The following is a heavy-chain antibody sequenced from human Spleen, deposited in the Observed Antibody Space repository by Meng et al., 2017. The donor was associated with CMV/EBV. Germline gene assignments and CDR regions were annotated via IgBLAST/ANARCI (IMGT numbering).Heavy chain of an antibody. D-gene: IGHD2-2*02. J-gene: IGHJ4*02. V-gene: IGHV1-8*01. CDR3: ARHAGYCDSSICYTLFDF. CDR2: MNPNNNDT. CDR1: FTSYD. Sequence: FTSYDINWVRQDPGQGLEWMGWMNPNNNDTGYAQKFQGRVTMTRHTSISTAYMELSDLRSEDTATYYCARHAGYCDSSICYTLFDFWGQGTLVTVSS.